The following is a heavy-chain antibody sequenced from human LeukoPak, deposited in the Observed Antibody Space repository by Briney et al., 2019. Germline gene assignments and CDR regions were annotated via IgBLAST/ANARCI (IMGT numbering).Heavy chain of an antibody. CDR1: GGTFSSYA. CDR2: IIPIFGTA. D-gene: IGHD3-16*01. V-gene: IGHV1-69*13. CDR3: ATSGGGNDYYYYYGMDV. J-gene: IGHJ6*04. Sequence: ASVKVSCKASGGTFSSYAISWVRQAPGQGLEWMGGIIPIFGTANYAQKFQGRATITADESTSTAYMELSSLRSEDTAVYYCATSGGGNDYYYYYGMDVWGKGTTVTVSS.